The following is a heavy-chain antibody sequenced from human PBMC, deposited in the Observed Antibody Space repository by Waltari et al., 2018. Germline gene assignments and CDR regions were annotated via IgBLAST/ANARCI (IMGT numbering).Heavy chain of an antibody. V-gene: IGHV3-48*02. Sequence: EVQLVESGGGLVQPGGSLRLSCAASGFTFNTYYMNCVRQAPGKGLEWVSYISSGSGIIDYADSVKGRYTISRDNAKNSLYLQMNSLRDEDTAVYYCVRSRWYDVWGQGTTVTVSS. CDR2: ISSGSGII. CDR1: GFTFNTYY. CDR3: VRSRWYDV. J-gene: IGHJ6*02. D-gene: IGHD2-15*01.